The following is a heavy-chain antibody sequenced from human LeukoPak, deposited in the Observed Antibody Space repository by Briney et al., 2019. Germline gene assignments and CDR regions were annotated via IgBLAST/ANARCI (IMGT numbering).Heavy chain of an antibody. J-gene: IGHJ4*02. CDR3: ARDRPGDGYFDY. Sequence: GGSLRLSCAASGFTVSSNDMTSVRQTPGKGLEWVSIIYSGGNTYYADSVKGRFTISRDNSKNTLYLQMNSLRAEDTAVFYCARDRPGDGYFDYCGQGTLVTVSS. D-gene: IGHD3-10*01. V-gene: IGHV3-66*01. CDR2: IYSGGNT. CDR1: GFTVSSND.